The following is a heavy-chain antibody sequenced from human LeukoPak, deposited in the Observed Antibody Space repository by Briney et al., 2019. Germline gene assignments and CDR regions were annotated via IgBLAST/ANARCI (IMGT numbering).Heavy chain of an antibody. CDR2: IIPIFGTA. V-gene: IGHV1-69*13. CDR3: AKKRVRITMIVVVIPDSYYFDY. D-gene: IGHD3-22*01. CDR1: GGTFSSYA. Sequence: SVTVSCTASGGTFSSYAISWVRQAPGLGLEWMGGIIPIFGTANYAQKFQGRVTITADESTSTAYMELSSLRSEDTAVYYCAKKRVRITMIVVVIPDSYYFDYWGQGTLVTVSS. J-gene: IGHJ4*02.